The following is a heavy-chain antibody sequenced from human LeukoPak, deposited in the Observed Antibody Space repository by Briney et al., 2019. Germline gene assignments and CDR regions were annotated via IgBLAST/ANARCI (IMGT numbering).Heavy chain of an antibody. CDR1: GYTFTSYY. V-gene: IGHV1-2*02. Sequence: ASVKVSCKASGYTFTSYYMHWVRQAPGQGLEWMGWINPNSGGTNYAQKLQGRVTMTRDTSISTAYMELSRLTSDDTAVYYCARGDQGFDFDYWGRGTLVTVSS. CDR3: ARGDQGFDFDY. CDR2: INPNSGGT. J-gene: IGHJ4*02.